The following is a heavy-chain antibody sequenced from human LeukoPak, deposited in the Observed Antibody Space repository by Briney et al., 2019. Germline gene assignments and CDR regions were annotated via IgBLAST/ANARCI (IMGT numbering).Heavy chain of an antibody. CDR3: AKEDCSGGRCYSLHY. J-gene: IGHJ4*02. CDR2: VSSSSSII. D-gene: IGHD2-15*01. CDR1: GFTFSSYD. Sequence: GGSLRLSCAASGFTFSSYDMNWVRQAPGKGLEWVSYVSSSSSIIQYADSVKGRFTISRDNAKNSLYLQLNSLRAEDAAVYYCAKEDCSGGRCYSLHYWGQGTLVTVSS. V-gene: IGHV3-48*04.